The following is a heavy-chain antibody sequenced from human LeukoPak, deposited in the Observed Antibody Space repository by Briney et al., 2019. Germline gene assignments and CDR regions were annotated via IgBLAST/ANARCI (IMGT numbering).Heavy chain of an antibody. V-gene: IGHV3-48*01. D-gene: IGHD5-18*01. CDR3: NGYSYATWWGYYYYMDV. J-gene: IGHJ6*03. CDR1: GFIFSSYS. CDR2: ISSSSSTI. Sequence: GGSLRLSCAASGFIFSSYSMNWVRQAPGKGLEWVSYISSSSSTIYYADSVKGRFTISRDNAKNSLYLQMSGLRAEDTAVYYCNGYSYATWWGYYYYMDVWGKGTTVTISS.